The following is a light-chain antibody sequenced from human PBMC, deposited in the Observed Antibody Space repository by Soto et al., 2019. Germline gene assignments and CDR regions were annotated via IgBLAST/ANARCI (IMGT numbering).Light chain of an antibody. V-gene: IGKV1-33*01. CDR3: QQYDNLPFT. J-gene: IGKJ3*01. Sequence: DIQMTQSPSSLSASVGDRVTITCQASQDISNYLNWYQQKPGKAPKLLIYDASNLETGVPSRFSGSGSGTDFTFNISSLQAEDIATYYCQQYDNLPFTFGPGTKVDIK. CDR2: DAS. CDR1: QDISNY.